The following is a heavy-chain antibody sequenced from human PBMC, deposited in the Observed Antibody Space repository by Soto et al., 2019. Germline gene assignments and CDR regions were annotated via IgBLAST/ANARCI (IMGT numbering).Heavy chain of an antibody. CDR3: ARGHIVVVPTVGWFDP. V-gene: IGHV4-38-2*01. J-gene: IGHJ5*02. CDR1: GYFISSGYY. D-gene: IGHD2-2*01. Sequence: SETLSLTCAVSGYFISSGYYWGWIRQPPGKGLEWIGSMFHSGSTHYNPSLKSRVTISVDTSKNHFSLRLSSVTASDTAVYYYARGHIVVVPTVGWFDPWGQGTLVTVSS. CDR2: MFHSGST.